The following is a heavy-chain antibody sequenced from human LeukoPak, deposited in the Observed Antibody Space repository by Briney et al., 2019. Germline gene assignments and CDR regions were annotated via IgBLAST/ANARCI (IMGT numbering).Heavy chain of an antibody. CDR2: ISYDGSNK. J-gene: IGHJ6*02. CDR3: ARVPQWQLRGYYGMDV. CDR1: GFTFSSYA. V-gene: IGHV3-30-3*01. D-gene: IGHD6-19*01. Sequence: GRSLRLSCAASGFTFSSYAMHWVRQAPGKGLEWVAVISYDGSNKYYADSVKGRFTISRDNSKNTLYLQMNSLRAEDTAVYYCARVPQWQLRGYYGMDVWGQGTTVTVSS.